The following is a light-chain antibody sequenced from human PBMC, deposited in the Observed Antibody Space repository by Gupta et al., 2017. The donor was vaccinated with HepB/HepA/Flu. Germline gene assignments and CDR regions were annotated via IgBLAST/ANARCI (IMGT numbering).Light chain of an antibody. CDR2: GAS. CDR3: QQSHSTLLT. CDR1: QSIGTS. V-gene: IGKV1-39*01. Sequence: DIQMTQSPSSLSASIGDRVTITCRASQSIGTSLNWYQQTPGKVPKLLIYGASSLDSGVPSRFSGSGTGTDFTLTISSLQPEDFATYYCQQSHSTLLTFGGGTKVEIK. J-gene: IGKJ4*01.